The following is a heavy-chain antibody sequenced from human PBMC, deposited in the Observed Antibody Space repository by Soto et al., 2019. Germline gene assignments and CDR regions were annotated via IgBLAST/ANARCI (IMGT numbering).Heavy chain of an antibody. D-gene: IGHD6-13*01. CDR2: TYYRSKWYN. CDR3: ARDLWGIGSRWSLGWFDP. Sequence: SQTLSLTCAISGDSVSSNSAAWNWIRQSPSRGLEWLGRTYYRSKWYNDYAVSVKSRITINPDTSKNQFSLQLNSVTPEDTAVYYCARDLWGIGSRWSLGWFDPWGQGTLVTVSS. J-gene: IGHJ5*02. V-gene: IGHV6-1*01. CDR1: GDSVSSNSAA.